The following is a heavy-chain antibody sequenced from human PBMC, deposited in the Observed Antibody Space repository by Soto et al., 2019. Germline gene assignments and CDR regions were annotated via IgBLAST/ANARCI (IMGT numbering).Heavy chain of an antibody. Sequence: QVQVVQSGAEVKKPGASVKISCKASGYTFTTHAMHWVRQAPGQSLEWMGWINGGTGQTKHSQRFQGRVNITRDTSASTAYMELSSLRSEDTAVYYCARGQGMEENYSYYGLDIWGQGTTVTVSS. CDR2: INGGTGQT. D-gene: IGHD1-1*01. J-gene: IGHJ6*01. CDR3: ARGQGMEENYSYYGLDI. V-gene: IGHV1-3*01. CDR1: GYTFTTHA.